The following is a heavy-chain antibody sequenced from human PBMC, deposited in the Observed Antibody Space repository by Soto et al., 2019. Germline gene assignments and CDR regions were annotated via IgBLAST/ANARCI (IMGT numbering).Heavy chain of an antibody. V-gene: IGHV3-33*01. D-gene: IGHD3-16*01. J-gene: IGHJ6*02. CDR2: IWSDGSRT. CDR3: AGEPKGGAYDMDV. Sequence: QVHLVESGGGVVQPGTSLRLSCAASGLTFSTYDMHWVRQAPGKGLEWVALIWSDGSRTFYAESVKGRFTISRDNSKNTLYLQMHSLRAEDTAVYYCAGEPKGGAYDMDVWGQGTTVTVSS. CDR1: GLTFSTYD.